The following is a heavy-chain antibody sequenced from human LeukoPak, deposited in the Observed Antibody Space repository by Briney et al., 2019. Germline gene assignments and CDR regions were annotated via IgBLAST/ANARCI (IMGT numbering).Heavy chain of an antibody. CDR1: GFTFSNYN. Sequence: GGSLRLSCAASGFTFSNYNMNWVRQAPGKGLEWISYISSSSDSIYYADSVKGRFTISRDNAKNSLYLQMNSLRAEDTAVYYCARDKYYYDLFDYWGQGTLVTVSS. J-gene: IGHJ4*02. V-gene: IGHV3-48*04. D-gene: IGHD3-22*01. CDR2: ISSSSDSI. CDR3: ARDKYYYDLFDY.